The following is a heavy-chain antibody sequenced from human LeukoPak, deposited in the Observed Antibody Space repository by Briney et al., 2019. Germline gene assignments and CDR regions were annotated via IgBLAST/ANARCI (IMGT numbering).Heavy chain of an antibody. CDR3: ASTVTTGFDY. V-gene: IGHV3-30*01. CDR2: ISYDGSNK. D-gene: IGHD4-11*01. J-gene: IGHJ4*02. CDR1: GFTFSSYA. Sequence: PGRSLRLSCAASGFTFSSYAMHWVRQAPGKGLEWVAVISYDGSNKYYADSVKGRFTISRDNSKTTLYLQMNSLRADDTAVYYCASTVTTGFDYWGQGTLVTVSS.